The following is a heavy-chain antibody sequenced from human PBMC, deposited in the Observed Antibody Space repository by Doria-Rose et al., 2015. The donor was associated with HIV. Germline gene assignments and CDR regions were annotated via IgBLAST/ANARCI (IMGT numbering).Heavy chain of an antibody. J-gene: IGHJ4*02. CDR1: GVSLSSPGMG. Sequence: QITLKESGPVLVKPTETLTLTCTVSGVSLSSPGMGVSWIRQPPGKALEWLANIFSDDERSYTTSLKSRLTTSRSTSKRQVVLTMTDMDPVDTATYYCARIKSSRWYHKYYFDFWGQGTLVIVSA. V-gene: IGHV2-26*01. CDR2: IFSDDER. D-gene: IGHD6-13*01. CDR3: ARIKSSRWYHKYYFDF.